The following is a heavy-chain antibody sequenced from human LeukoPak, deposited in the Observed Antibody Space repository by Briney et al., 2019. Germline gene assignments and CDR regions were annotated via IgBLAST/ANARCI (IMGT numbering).Heavy chain of an antibody. D-gene: IGHD2-15*01. CDR2: ISSDGDNT. CDR1: GFPFNTYA. V-gene: IGHV3-64D*06. Sequence: GGSLRLSCSASGFPFNTYAIHWVRQAPGKGLEYVAGISSDGDNTDFADSAKGRFTISRDNSKSTLFLQMNSLRAEDTAVYFCTRDSALLGVAFDLWGQGTVVTVSS. J-gene: IGHJ3*01. CDR3: TRDSALLGVAFDL.